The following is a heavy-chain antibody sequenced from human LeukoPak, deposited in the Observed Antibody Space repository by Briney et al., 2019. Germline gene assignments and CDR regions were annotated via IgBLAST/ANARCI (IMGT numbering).Heavy chain of an antibody. CDR1: GFTFSSYG. J-gene: IGHJ3*02. Sequence: PGGSLRLTCAASGFTFSSYGMHWVRQAPGKGLEWVTHISYDRSNKYYRESVKGRFTISRDNSKNMLYLQMDSLRPEDTAVYYCANWDGDKSAYDTWGQGTMVTVSS. D-gene: IGHD3-10*01. CDR3: ANWDGDKSAYDT. V-gene: IGHV3-30*18. CDR2: ISYDRSNK.